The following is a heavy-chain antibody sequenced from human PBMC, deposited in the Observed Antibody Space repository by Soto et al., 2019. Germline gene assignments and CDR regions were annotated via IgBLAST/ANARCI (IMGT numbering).Heavy chain of an antibody. CDR1: GGSINSYY. CDR3: AGNNGWYIDYFDY. J-gene: IGHJ4*02. CDR2: IYYSGST. Sequence: PSETLSLTCTVSGGSINSYYWNWIRQPPGKGLEWIGYIYYSGSTNYNPSLKSRVTISVDTSKNQFSLRLSSVTAADTAVYYCAGNNGWYIDYFDYWGQGALATVSS. V-gene: IGHV4-59*01. D-gene: IGHD6-19*01.